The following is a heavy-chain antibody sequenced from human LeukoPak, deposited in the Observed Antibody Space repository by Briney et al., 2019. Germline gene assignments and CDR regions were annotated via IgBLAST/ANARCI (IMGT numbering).Heavy chain of an antibody. Sequence: ASVKVSCKASGYAFTGYYMHWVRQAPGQGLEWMGWINPTSGGTNYAQKFQGRVTMTRDTSISTAYMELSRLTSDDPAVYYCARADYGHYFDYWGQGTLVTVSS. CDR2: INPTSGGT. CDR1: GYAFTGYY. V-gene: IGHV1-2*02. CDR3: ARADYGHYFDY. J-gene: IGHJ4*02. D-gene: IGHD4-17*01.